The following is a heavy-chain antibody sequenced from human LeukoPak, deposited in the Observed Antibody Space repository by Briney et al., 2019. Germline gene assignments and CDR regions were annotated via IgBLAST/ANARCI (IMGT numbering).Heavy chain of an antibody. CDR3: ARETIGTNDY. J-gene: IGHJ4*02. Sequence: GGSLKLSCAASGSTFSSYPMHWVRQAPGKGLEYVSAISSNGDTTYYANSVRGRFTISRDNSKNTLYLQMGSLRTEDMAIYYCARETIGTNDYWGQGTLVTVSS. D-gene: IGHD5-24*01. CDR2: ISSNGDTT. CDR1: GSTFSSYP. V-gene: IGHV3-64*01.